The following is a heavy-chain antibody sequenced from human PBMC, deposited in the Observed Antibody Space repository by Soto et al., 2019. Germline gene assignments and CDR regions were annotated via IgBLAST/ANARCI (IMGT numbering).Heavy chain of an antibody. D-gene: IGHD4-4*01. CDR3: ARGPATTVPSRRAGMDV. V-gene: IGHV3-33*01. Sequence: PGGSLRLSCAASGFTFSSYGMHWVRQAPGKGLEWVAVIWYDGSNKYYADSVKGRFTISRDNSKNTLYLQMNSLRAEDTAVYYCARGPATTVPSRRAGMDVWGQGTTVTVSS. CDR1: GFTFSSYG. CDR2: IWYDGSNK. J-gene: IGHJ6*02.